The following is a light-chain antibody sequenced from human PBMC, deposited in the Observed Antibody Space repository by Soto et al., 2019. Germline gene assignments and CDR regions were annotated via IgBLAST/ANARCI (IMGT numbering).Light chain of an antibody. CDR3: QQYNSYPIT. CDR2: KAS. CDR1: QSISSW. Sequence: PSTLSASVGDRVTITCRASQSISSWLAWYQQKPGKAPKLLIYKASSLESGVPSRFSGSGSGTEFTLTISSLQPDDFATYYCQQYNSYPITFGQGTRLEI. V-gene: IGKV1-5*03. J-gene: IGKJ5*01.